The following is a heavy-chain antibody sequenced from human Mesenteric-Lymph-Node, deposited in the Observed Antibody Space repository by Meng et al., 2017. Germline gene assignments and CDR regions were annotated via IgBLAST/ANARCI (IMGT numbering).Heavy chain of an antibody. V-gene: IGHV3-48*04. CDR2: ISSSGSTT. D-gene: IGHD3-16*01. CDR3: ARYEADSYYYNGMDV. CDR1: GFTVSSNY. Sequence: GGSLRPSCAVSGFTVSSNYTNWVRQAPGKGLEWVSYISSSGSTTYYADSVKGRFTISRDNAKNSLYLQMNSLRAEDTALYYCARYEADSYYYNGMDVWGQGTTVTVSS. J-gene: IGHJ6*02.